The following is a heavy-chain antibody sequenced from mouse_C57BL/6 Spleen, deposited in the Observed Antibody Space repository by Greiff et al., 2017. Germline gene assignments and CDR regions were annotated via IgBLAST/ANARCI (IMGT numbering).Heavy chain of an antibody. D-gene: IGHD3-2*02. CDR1: GYAFSSYW. CDR2: IYPGDGDT. CDR3: ARFGGQLSAMDY. Sequence: QVQLKESGAELVKPGASVKISCKASGYAFSSYWMNWVKQRPGKGLEWIGQIYPGDGDTNYNGKFKGKATLTADKSSSTAYMQLSSLTSEDSAVYFCARFGGQLSAMDYWGQGTSVTVSS. J-gene: IGHJ4*01. V-gene: IGHV1-80*01.